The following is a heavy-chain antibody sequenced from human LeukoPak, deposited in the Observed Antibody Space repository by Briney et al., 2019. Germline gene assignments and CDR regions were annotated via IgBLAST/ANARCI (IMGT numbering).Heavy chain of an antibody. CDR1: GYRFTTYW. V-gene: IGHV5-51*01. Sequence: GESLKISCKVSGYRFTTYWIVWVRPMPGKGLEWMGIIYPSDSDTRYSPSFQGQVTVSVDRSISTAYLQWSSLKASDTAMYFCARSLTVASGVDYWGQGTLVTVSS. D-gene: IGHD1-26*01. CDR3: ARSLTVASGVDY. J-gene: IGHJ4*02. CDR2: IYPSDSDT.